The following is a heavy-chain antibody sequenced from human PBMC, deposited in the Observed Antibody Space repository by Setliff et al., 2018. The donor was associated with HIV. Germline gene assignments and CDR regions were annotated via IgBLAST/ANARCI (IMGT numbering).Heavy chain of an antibody. CDR2: MNPNSGVS. V-gene: IGHV1-8*01. D-gene: IGHD3-10*01. Sequence: VASVKVSCKPSGHTFTNYDIHWMRRATGQRLEWMGWMNPNSGVSGYALKFHDRVTMTRDTSITTAYMELSSLTSEDSAVYYCARGKGVGGVIITGGLDVWGQGTTVTVSS. J-gene: IGHJ6*02. CDR1: GHTFTNYD. CDR3: ARGKGVGGVIITGGLDV.